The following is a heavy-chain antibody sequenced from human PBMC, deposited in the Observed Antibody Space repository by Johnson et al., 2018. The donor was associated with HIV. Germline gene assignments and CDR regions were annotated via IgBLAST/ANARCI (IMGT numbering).Heavy chain of an antibody. Sequence: VQLVESGGGLVQPGGSLRLSCAASGFTVSSNYMSWVRQAPGKGLEWVSVIYSGGSTYYADSVKGRFTISRDNSKNTLYLQMNSLRAEDTAVYYCARDLTYYNFWSGYWGDAFDIWGQGTMVTVSS. CDR2: IYSGGST. CDR1: GFTVSSNY. CDR3: ARDLTYYNFWSGYWGDAFDI. J-gene: IGHJ3*02. V-gene: IGHV3-66*01. D-gene: IGHD3-3*01.